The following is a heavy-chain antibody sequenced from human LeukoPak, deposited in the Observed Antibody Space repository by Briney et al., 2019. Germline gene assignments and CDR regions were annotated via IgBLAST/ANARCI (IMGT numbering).Heavy chain of an antibody. D-gene: IGHD4-17*01. Sequence: GGSLRLSCAASGFTFSSYAMHWVRQAPGKGLEWVAVISYDGSNKYYADSVKGRFTISRDNSKNTLYLQMNSLRAEDTAVYYCARDYGDYPFDYWGQGTLVTVSS. V-gene: IGHV3-30*04. CDR1: GFTFSSYA. CDR3: ARDYGDYPFDY. CDR2: ISYDGSNK. J-gene: IGHJ4*02.